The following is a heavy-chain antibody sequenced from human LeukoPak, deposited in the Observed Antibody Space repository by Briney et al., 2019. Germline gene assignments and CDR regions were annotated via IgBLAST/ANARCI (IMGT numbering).Heavy chain of an antibody. V-gene: IGHV1-8*02. J-gene: IGHJ4*02. CDR3: ARGGGWEPYWG. CDR2: MTPNSGNT. Sequence: ASVKVSCKASGYTFTSYGISWVRQATGQGLEWMGWMTPNSGNTGYAQKFQGRVTMTRNTSISTAYMELSSLRSEDTAVYYGARGGGWEPYWGWGQGTLVTVSS. CDR1: GYTFTSYG. D-gene: IGHD1-26*01.